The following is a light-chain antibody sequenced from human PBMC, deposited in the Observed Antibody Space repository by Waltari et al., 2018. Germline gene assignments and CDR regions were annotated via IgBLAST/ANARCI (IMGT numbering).Light chain of an antibody. J-gene: IGKJ2*01. CDR2: GAA. V-gene: IGKV3-15*01. CDR1: QGVSSN. Sequence: EIVMTQSPATLSVSPGERATLSCRASQGVSSNLAWYQQKPGQAPRLLIYGAATRATGIPVRFSGSGSGTEFTLTISSLQSEDFAVYYCAKGYTFGQGTKLEIK. CDR3: AKGYT.